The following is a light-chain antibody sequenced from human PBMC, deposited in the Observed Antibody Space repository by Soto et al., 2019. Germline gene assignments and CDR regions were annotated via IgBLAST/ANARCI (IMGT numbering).Light chain of an antibody. Sequence: DIQMTQSPSSLSASVGDRVTITCRASQSISSYLNWYQQKPGKAPKLLIYAASSLQSGVPSRFSGSGSGTDFTLTISSLQPEDFATYYCQQSYSTLPITFGQGTRLGIK. V-gene: IGKV1-39*01. CDR3: QQSYSTLPIT. CDR1: QSISSY. J-gene: IGKJ5*01. CDR2: AAS.